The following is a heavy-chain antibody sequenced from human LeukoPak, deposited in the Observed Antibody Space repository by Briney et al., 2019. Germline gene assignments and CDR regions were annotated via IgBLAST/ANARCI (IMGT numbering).Heavy chain of an antibody. D-gene: IGHD6-13*01. CDR3: ARDYHSSWFFDWFVP. CDR1: GYSISSGYY. CDR2: IYHSGST. J-gene: IGHJ5*02. V-gene: IGHV4-38-2*02. Sequence: SETLSLTCTVSGYSISSGYYWGWIRQPPGKGLEWIGSIYHSGSTYYNPSLKSRVTISVDTSKNQFSLKLSSVTAADTAVYYCARDYHSSWFFDWFVPWGQGTLVTVSS.